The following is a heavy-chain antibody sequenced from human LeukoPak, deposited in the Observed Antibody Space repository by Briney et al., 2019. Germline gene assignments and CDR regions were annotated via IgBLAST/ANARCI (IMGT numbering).Heavy chain of an antibody. CDR2: IKPDGSEG. CDR3: TRSYRYGLDY. Sequence: GGSLRLSCVASPFTFSNYWMTWVRQAPVKELEWVATIKPDGSEGYYVDSVKGRFTISRDNAKNSLYLQMNSLRVEDTAVYYCTRSYRYGLDYWGQGTLVTVSS. V-gene: IGHV3-7*03. J-gene: IGHJ4*02. D-gene: IGHD5-18*01. CDR1: PFTFSNYW.